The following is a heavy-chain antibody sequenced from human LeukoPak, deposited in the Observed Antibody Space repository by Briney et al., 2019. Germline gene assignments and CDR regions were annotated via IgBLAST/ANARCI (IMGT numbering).Heavy chain of an antibody. V-gene: IGHV1-2*02. J-gene: IGHJ5*02. CDR1: GYTFTGYY. CDR2: INPNSGGT. D-gene: IGHD6-13*01. CDR3: ARECSIAAAGTEGFWFDP. Sequence: ASVKVSCKASGYTFTGYYMHWARQAPGQGLEWMGWINPNSGGTNYAQKFQGRVTMTRDTSISTAYMELSRLRSDDTAVYYCARECSIAAAGTEGFWFDPWGQGTLVTVSS.